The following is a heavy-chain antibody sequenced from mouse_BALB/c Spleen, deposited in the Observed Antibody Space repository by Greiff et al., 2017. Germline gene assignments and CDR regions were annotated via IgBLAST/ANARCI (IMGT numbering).Heavy chain of an antibody. CDR1: GYSITSDYA. Sequence: VQLQESGPGLVKPSQSLSLTCTVTGYSITSDYAWNWIRQFPGNKLEWMGYISYSGSTSYNPSLKSRISITRDTSKNQFFLQLNSVTTEDTATYYCATKGDYYAMDYWGQGTSVTVSS. V-gene: IGHV3-2*02. CDR2: ISYSGST. J-gene: IGHJ4*01. CDR3: ATKGDYYAMDY.